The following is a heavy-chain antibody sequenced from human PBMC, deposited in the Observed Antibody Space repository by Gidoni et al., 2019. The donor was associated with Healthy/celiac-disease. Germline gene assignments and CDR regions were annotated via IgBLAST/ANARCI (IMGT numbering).Heavy chain of an antibody. CDR3: ARGGYSGYDFDY. Sequence: EVQLVESGGGLSQPGGSLRLSCAASGFTVSSNYMGWVRQAPGKGLEWVSVINSGGSTYYADAVKGRFTISRDNSKNTLYLQMNSLRAEDTAVYYCARGGYSGYDFDYWGQGTLVTVSS. V-gene: IGHV3-53*01. D-gene: IGHD5-12*01. J-gene: IGHJ4*02. CDR2: INSGGST. CDR1: GFTVSSNY.